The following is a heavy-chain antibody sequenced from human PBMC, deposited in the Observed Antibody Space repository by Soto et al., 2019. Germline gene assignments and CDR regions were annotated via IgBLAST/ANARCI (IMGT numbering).Heavy chain of an antibody. V-gene: IGHV3-30-3*01. Sequence: QVHLEESGGGVVQPGRSLRLSCVASEINFSPNAMHWVRQAPGKGLEWLAIISHDGSQIFYADSVKGRFSISRDNSKNSVYLQMNNLRSGDTAVYYCARDPGDYGDYYFDYWGQGTLVTVSS. CDR1: EINFSPNA. CDR3: ARDPGDYGDYYFDY. CDR2: ISHDGSQI. D-gene: IGHD4-17*01. J-gene: IGHJ4*02.